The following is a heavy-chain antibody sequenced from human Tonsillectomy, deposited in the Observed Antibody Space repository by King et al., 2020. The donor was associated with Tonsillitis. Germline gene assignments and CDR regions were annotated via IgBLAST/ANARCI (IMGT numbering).Heavy chain of an antibody. J-gene: IGHJ4*02. CDR3: ARQRGYYDNAGIRSYYDS. V-gene: IGHV5-51*01. Sequence: QLVQSGAEVKKPGESLKISCKASGYSFTNYWIGWVRQMPGKGLEWVGIIYPGDSDIRYNPSLQGQVTTSVDKSVSTAYLQWSSLKASDTAIYYCARQRGYYDNAGIRSYYDSWGQGTLVTVSS. CDR2: IYPGDSDI. CDR1: GYSFTNYW. D-gene: IGHD3-22*01.